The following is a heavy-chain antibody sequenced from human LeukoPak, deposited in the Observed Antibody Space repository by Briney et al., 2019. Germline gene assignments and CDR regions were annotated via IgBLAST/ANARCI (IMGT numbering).Heavy chain of an antibody. CDR2: IKQDGGEK. Sequence: GGSLRLSCAASGFTFSSYWMSWVRQAPGKGLEWVANIKQDGGEKYYVDSVKGRFTISRDNSKNTLYLQMNSLRAEDTAVHYCAREWVQAYYYYYGMDVWGQGTTVTVSS. CDR3: AREWVQAYYYYYGMDV. J-gene: IGHJ6*02. CDR1: GFTFSSYW. V-gene: IGHV3-7*01.